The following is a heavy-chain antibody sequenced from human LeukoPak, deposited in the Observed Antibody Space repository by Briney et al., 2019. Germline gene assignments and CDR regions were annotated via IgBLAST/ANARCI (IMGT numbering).Heavy chain of an antibody. CDR3: AGGLAYYYDSSGYYYFDY. V-gene: IGHV3-74*01. Sequence: GGSLRLSCAASGFTFRSYWMHWVRQVPGKGLVWVSRINSDGSSTSYADSVKGRFTISRDDAKNTLYLQMNSLRAEDTAVYYCAGGLAYYYDSSGYYYFDYWGQGTLVTVSS. CDR1: GFTFRSYW. D-gene: IGHD3-22*01. J-gene: IGHJ4*02. CDR2: INSDGSST.